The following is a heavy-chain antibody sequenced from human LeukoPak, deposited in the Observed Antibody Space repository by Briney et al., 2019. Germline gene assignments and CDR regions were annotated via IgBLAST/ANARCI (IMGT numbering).Heavy chain of an antibody. CDR1: GFTFSSYA. Sequence: PGGSLRLSCAASGFTFSSYAMSWVRQAPGKGLEWVSAISGSGGSTYYADSVKGRFTISRDNSKNTLYLQMNSLRAEDTAVYYCAKSMYSSSWYNWFDPWGQGTLVTVSS. CDR2: ISGSGGST. V-gene: IGHV3-23*01. CDR3: AKSMYSSSWYNWFDP. D-gene: IGHD6-13*01. J-gene: IGHJ5*02.